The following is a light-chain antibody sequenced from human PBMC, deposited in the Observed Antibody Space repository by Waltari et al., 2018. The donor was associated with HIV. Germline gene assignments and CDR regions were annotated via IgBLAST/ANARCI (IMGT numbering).Light chain of an antibody. CDR1: SSDIGGYNL. CDR3: CSYAGSTTFVE. J-gene: IGLJ3*02. CDR2: EVN. V-gene: IGLV2-23*02. Sequence: QSALTQPASVSGSPGQSITISCTGTSSDIGGYNLVSWYQHHPDKAPKLIIYEVNVRPSGVSDRFSGSKSGNTASLTISGLQAGDEADYYCCSYAGSTTFVEFGGGTKLTVL.